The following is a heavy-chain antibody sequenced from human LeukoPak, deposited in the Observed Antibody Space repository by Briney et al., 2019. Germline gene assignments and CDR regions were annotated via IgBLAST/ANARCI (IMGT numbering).Heavy chain of an antibody. CDR1: GGSISSGGYS. CDR3: ARGAMIVGGYYFDY. Sequence: SETLSLTCAVSGGSISSGGYSWSWIRQPPGKGLGWIGYIYHSGSTYYNPSLKSRVTISVDRSKNQFSLKLSSVTAADTAVYYCARGAMIVGGYYFDYWGQGTLVTVSS. J-gene: IGHJ4*02. CDR2: IYHSGST. V-gene: IGHV4-30-2*01. D-gene: IGHD3-22*01.